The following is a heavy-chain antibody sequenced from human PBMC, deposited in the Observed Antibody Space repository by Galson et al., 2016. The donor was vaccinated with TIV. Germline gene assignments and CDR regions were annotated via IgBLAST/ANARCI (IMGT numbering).Heavy chain of an antibody. CDR3: ATTTPAIIQLGYYFDS. CDR1: GFTFSTFSITY. CDR2: IHSDGTT. Sequence: SLRLSCAASGFTFSTFSITYMSWVRQAPGKGLEWVSLIHSDGTTYYADSVKGRFTISRDNSKNTLYLQLNSLRADDTAVYYCATTTPAIIQLGYYFDSWGQGTLVTVSS. D-gene: IGHD6-6*01. J-gene: IGHJ4*02. V-gene: IGHV3-53*01.